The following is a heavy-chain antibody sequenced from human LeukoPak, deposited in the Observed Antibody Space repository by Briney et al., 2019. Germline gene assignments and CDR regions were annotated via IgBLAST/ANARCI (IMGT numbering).Heavy chain of an antibody. CDR2: IWYDGSNK. CDR3: ARDLGSGSPNVYFDY. J-gene: IGHJ4*02. D-gene: IGHD3-10*01. CDR1: GFTFRSYG. V-gene: IGHV3-33*01. Sequence: GGSLRLSCAASGFTFRSYGMHWVRQAPDKGLEWVALIWYDGSNKYYVDSVKGRFTISRDNSKNTLYLQMNGLRAEDTAVYYCARDLGSGSPNVYFDYWGQGTLVTVSS.